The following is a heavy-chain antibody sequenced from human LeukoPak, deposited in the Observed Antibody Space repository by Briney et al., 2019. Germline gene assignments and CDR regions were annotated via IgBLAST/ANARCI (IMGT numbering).Heavy chain of an antibody. J-gene: IGHJ4*02. CDR2: IYSSGAT. V-gene: IGHV4-4*07. Sequence: PSETLSLTCTVSGGSINSYYWSWLRQPAAKGLEWIGRIYSSGATYYNPSLKSRVTMSVDTSKNQFSLRLSSVSAADTAVYYCARDAYYYDSSGYYINDYWGQGTLVTVSS. CDR1: GGSINSYY. CDR3: ARDAYYYDSSGYYINDY. D-gene: IGHD3-22*01.